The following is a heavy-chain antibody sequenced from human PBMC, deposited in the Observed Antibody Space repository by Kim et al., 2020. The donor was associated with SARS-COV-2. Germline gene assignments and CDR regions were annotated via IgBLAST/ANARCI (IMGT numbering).Heavy chain of an antibody. CDR1: GGSFSGYY. Sequence: SETLSLTCAVYGGSFSGYYWSWIRQPPGKGLEWIGEINHSGSTNYNPSLKSRVTISVDTSKNQFSLKLSSVTAADTAVYYCARVWGPGGYYYGSGSYYHGAFDIWGQGTMVTVSS. CDR2: INHSGST. CDR3: ARVWGPGGYYYGSGSYYHGAFDI. V-gene: IGHV4-34*01. D-gene: IGHD3-10*01. J-gene: IGHJ3*02.